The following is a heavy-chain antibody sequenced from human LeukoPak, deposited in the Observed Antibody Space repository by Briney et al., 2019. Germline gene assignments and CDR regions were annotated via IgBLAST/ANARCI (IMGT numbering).Heavy chain of an antibody. J-gene: IGHJ3*02. CDR3: ASSYYYDSSGYLADDAFDI. CDR1: GGSISSHY. D-gene: IGHD3-22*01. CDR2: IYYSGST. V-gene: IGHV4-59*11. Sequence: SETLSLTCTVSGGSISSHYWSWIRQPPGKGLEWIGYIYYSGSTNYNPSLKSRVTISVDTSKNQFSLKLSSVTAADTAVYYCASSYYYDSSGYLADDAFDIWGQGTMVTVSS.